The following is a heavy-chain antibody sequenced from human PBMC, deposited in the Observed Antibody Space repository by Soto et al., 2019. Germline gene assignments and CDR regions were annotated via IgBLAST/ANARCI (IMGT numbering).Heavy chain of an antibody. CDR3: ARVDIVVVPAANT. Sequence: PGGSLRLSCAASGFTFSDYYMSWIRQDPGKGLEWVSYISSSGSTIYYADSVKGRFTISRDNAKNSLYLQMNSLRAEDTAVYYCARVDIVVVPAANTWGQGTLVTVSS. J-gene: IGHJ4*02. CDR1: GFTFSDYY. V-gene: IGHV3-11*01. CDR2: ISSSGSTI. D-gene: IGHD2-2*03.